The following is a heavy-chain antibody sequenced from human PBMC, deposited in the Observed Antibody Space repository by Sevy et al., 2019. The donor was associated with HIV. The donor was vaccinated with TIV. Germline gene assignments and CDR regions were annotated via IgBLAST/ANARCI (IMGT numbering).Heavy chain of an antibody. CDR1: GFTFSDYY. CDR2: ISSSCSTI. Sequence: GGSLRLSCAASGFTFSDYYMSWIRQAPGKGLEWVSYISSSCSTIYYADSVKGRFTMSRDNAKNSLYLQMNSLRAEDTAVYYCARRGGFDYTLYYFDYWGQGTLVTVSS. V-gene: IGHV3-11*01. CDR3: ARRGGFDYTLYYFDY. J-gene: IGHJ4*02. D-gene: IGHD4-4*01.